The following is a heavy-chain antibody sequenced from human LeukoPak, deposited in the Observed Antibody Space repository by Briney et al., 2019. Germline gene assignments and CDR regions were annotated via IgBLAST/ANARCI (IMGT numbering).Heavy chain of an antibody. V-gene: IGHV4-39*01. CDR1: GGSISSSSYY. D-gene: IGHD6-13*01. CDR2: IYYSGST. CDR3: AGALNSWIAEFDP. Sequence: SETLSLTCTVSGGSISSSSYYWGWIRQPPGKGLEWIGSIYYSGSTYYNPSLKSRVTISVDTSKNQFSLKLSSVTAADTAVYYCAGALNSWIAEFDPWGQGTLVTVSS. J-gene: IGHJ5*02.